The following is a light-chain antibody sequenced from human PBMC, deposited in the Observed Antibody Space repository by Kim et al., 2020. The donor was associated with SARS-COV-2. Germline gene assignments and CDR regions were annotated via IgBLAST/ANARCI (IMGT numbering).Light chain of an antibody. J-gene: IGKJ4*01. V-gene: IGKV3-11*01. CDR1: QSVRSY. CDR2: DTS. Sequence: LSRGDRAPLSCRASQSVRSYLGWYRQKPGQAPRLLIYDTSNRAPGIPARFSGSGSGTDFTLTISSLEPEDFAIYYCQQRSDWPLTFGGGTKVDIK. CDR3: QQRSDWPLT.